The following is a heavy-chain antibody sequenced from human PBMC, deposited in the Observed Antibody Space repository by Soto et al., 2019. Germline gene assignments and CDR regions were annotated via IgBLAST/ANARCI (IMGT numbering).Heavy chain of an antibody. CDR3: TRDNLGEQQMVL. V-gene: IGHV3-33*01. J-gene: IGHJ4*02. CDR1: GFSFNAYG. Sequence: LVESGGGVVQPGRSLRLSCEASGFSFNAYGMHCVHQAPGKGLEWVEAIWFDGSNQYYVDSVKRRFTISRDNSKNTLFLQTNSLRPEETAVYYSTRDNLGEQQMVLWGQGKQVTVS. D-gene: IGHD6-13*01. CDR2: IWFDGSNQ.